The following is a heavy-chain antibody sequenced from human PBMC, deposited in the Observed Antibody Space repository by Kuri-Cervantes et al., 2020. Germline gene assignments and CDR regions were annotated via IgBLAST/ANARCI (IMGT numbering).Heavy chain of an antibody. CDR2: ISYDGNKK. V-gene: IGHV3-30*03. D-gene: IGHD6-13*01. Sequence: GESLKISCAASGFTFSSYGMHWVRQAPGKGLEWVAVISYDGNKKYYADSVKGRFTISRDNSKNTLYLQMNSLRAEDTAVYYCARDVKDSSSWYGYYYYGMDVWGQGTTVTVSS. J-gene: IGHJ6*02. CDR1: GFTFSSYG. CDR3: ARDVKDSSSWYGYYYYGMDV.